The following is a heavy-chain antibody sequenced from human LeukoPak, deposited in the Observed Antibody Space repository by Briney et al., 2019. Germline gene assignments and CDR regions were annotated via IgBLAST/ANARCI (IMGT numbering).Heavy chain of an antibody. Sequence: ASVKVSCKASGCTFTSYGISWVRQAPGQGLEWMGWISVYNGNTNYAQKFQGRVTMTTDTTTSTAYMELRTLISDDTAVYYCAKGRRVDADDHFDYWGQGTLVTVSS. CDR3: AKGRRVDADDHFDY. CDR2: ISVYNGNT. J-gene: IGHJ4*02. CDR1: GCTFTSYG. V-gene: IGHV1-18*01. D-gene: IGHD1-1*01.